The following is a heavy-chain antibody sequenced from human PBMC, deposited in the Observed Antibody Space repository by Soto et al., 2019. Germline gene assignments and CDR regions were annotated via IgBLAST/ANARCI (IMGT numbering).Heavy chain of an antibody. V-gene: IGHV1-18*01. CDR1: GYTFTSYG. D-gene: IGHD3-16*01. J-gene: IGHJ4*02. CDR2: ISAYNGNT. CDR3: ARSMITFGGVMLQGNY. Sequence: QVQLVQSGAEVKKPGASVKVSCKASGYTFTSYGISWVRQAPGQGLEWMGWISAYNGNTNYAQKLQGRVTMTTDTSTSTAYMELRSQRSDDPAVYYCARSMITFGGVMLQGNYWGQGTLVTVSS.